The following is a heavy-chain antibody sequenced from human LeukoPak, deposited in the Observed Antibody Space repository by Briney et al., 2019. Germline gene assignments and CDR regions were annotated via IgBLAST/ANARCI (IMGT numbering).Heavy chain of an antibody. Sequence: ASVKVSCKASGGTFSSYAISWVRQAPGQGLEWMGGIIPIFGTANYAQKLQGRVTITADESTSTAYMELSSLRSEDTAVYYCARDLGSSSSGEIHCWGQGTLVTVSS. CDR2: IIPIFGTA. J-gene: IGHJ4*02. CDR1: GGTFSSYA. V-gene: IGHV1-69*13. D-gene: IGHD6-6*01. CDR3: ARDLGSSSSGEIHC.